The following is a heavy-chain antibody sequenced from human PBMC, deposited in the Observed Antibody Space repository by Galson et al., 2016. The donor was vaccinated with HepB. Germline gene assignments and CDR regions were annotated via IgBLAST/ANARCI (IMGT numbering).Heavy chain of an antibody. CDR2: ISSSGGRT. D-gene: IGHD6-19*01. CDR3: AKDRYGSVADAFDI. CDR1: GFTFSNYV. V-gene: IGHV3-23*01. J-gene: IGHJ3*02. Sequence: SLRLSCAASGFTFSNYVMTWVRQAPGKGLEWVSAISSSGGRTLYADSVKGRVTISRDNSKSTLYLQMNSLRAEDTALYYCAKDRYGSVADAFDIWGQGTKVTVSS.